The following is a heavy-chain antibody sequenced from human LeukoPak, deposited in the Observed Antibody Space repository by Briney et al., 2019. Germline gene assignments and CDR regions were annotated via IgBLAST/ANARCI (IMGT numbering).Heavy chain of an antibody. Sequence: GGSLRLSCAASGFTFSSYAMHWVRQAPGKGLEWVAVISYDGSNKYYADSVKGRFTISRDDSKNTLYLHMTSLRVDDTAIYFCVRGNGNVGGRLDPWGQGAWVIVSS. CDR2: ISYDGSNK. V-gene: IGHV3-30*14. CDR1: GFTFSSYA. J-gene: IGHJ5*02. D-gene: IGHD1-1*01. CDR3: VRGNGNVGGRLDP.